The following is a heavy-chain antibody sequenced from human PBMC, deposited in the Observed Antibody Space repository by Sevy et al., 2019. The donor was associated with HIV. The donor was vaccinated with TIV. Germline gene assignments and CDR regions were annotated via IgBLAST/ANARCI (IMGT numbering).Heavy chain of an antibody. CDR1: GFTFSSFE. V-gene: IGHV3-48*03. CDR2: INSSGSLI. CDR3: TRDLPPSATTVAHFDY. D-gene: IGHD4-17*01. Sequence: GGSLRLSCAASGFTFSSFEMNWVRQTPGKGLEWVSFINSSGSLIYYADSVKGRFTISRDNAKNSLYLQMNSLRAEDTGVDYCTRDLPPSATTVAHFDYWGQGTLVTVSS. J-gene: IGHJ4*02.